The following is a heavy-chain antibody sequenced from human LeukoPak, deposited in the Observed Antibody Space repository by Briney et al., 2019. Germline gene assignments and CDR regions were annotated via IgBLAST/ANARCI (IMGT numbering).Heavy chain of an antibody. V-gene: IGHV4-4*07. J-gene: IGHJ4*02. CDR1: GGSISSYY. CDR2: IYSSGST. Sequence: SGTLSLTCTVSGGSISSYYWSWIRQPAGKGLEWIGRIYSSGSTNYSPSLKGRVTMSVDTSKNQFSLKMTSMTAADTAVYYCARRGDYGGGHDYWGQGTLVTVSS. D-gene: IGHD4/OR15-4a*01. CDR3: ARRGDYGGGHDY.